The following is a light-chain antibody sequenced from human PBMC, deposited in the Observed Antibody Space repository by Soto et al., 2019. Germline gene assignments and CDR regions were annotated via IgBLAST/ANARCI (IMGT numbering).Light chain of an antibody. CDR1: TSNIGSNY. CDR2: RKN. CDR3: AAWDDSLSGYI. V-gene: IGLV1-47*01. Sequence: QSVLTQPPSASGTPGQRVTISCSGSTSNIGSNYVYWYQQLPGTAPKLLIYRKNQRPSGVPDRLSGAKSGTSASLAISGLRSEDEADYYCAAWDDSLSGYIFGTGTKVTVL. J-gene: IGLJ1*01.